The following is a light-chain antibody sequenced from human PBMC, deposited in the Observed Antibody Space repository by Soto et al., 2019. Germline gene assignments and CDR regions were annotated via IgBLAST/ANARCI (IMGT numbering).Light chain of an antibody. CDR2: DVS. J-gene: IGLJ2*01. CDR1: SSDVGGYNS. CDR3: SSYTSSSTVV. Sequence: QSVLTQPASVSGCPGQSITISCTGTSSDVGGYNSVSWYQQHPGKAPKLMIYDVSNRPSGVSNRFSGSKSVNTASLTISGLQAEDEADYYCSSYTSSSTVVFGGGTKLTVL. V-gene: IGLV2-14*01.